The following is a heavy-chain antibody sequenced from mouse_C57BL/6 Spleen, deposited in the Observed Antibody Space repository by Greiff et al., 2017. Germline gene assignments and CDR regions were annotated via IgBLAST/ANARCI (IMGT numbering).Heavy chain of an antibody. CDR2: IYPGDGDT. CDR1: GYAFSSYW. V-gene: IGHV1-80*01. Sequence: QVQLKQSGAELVKPGASVKISCKASGYAFSSYWMNWVKQRPGKGLAWIGQIYPGDGDTNYNGKFKGKATLTADKSSSTAYMQLSSLTSEDSAVYFCARVTTVVARYFDYWGQGTTLTVSS. CDR3: ARVTTVVARYFDY. J-gene: IGHJ2*01. D-gene: IGHD1-1*01.